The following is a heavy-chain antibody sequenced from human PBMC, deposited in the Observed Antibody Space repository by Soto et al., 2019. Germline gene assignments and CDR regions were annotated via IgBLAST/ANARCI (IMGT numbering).Heavy chain of an antibody. V-gene: IGHV1-8*01. Sequence: ASVKVSCKASGYTFTTNDINWVLQASGQGLEWMGWMKPKTGDSGSAQEFQGRITMTRDTATSTAYMELSSLRSEDTAVYYCARGGPAAGFDLWGQGTLVTVSS. CDR3: ARGGPAAGFDL. J-gene: IGHJ4*02. D-gene: IGHD6-13*01. CDR2: MKPKTGDS. CDR1: GYTFTTND.